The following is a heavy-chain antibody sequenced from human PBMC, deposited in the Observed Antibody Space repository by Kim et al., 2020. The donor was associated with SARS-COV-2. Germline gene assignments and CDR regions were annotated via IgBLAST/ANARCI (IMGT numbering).Heavy chain of an antibody. V-gene: IGHV5-10-1*01. J-gene: IGHJ6*02. Sequence: PSFQGRVTISADKSISTAYLQWSSLKASDTAMYYCARQVRGGDYYYGMDVWGQGTTVTVSS. D-gene: IGHD3-10*01. CDR3: ARQVRGGDYYYGMDV.